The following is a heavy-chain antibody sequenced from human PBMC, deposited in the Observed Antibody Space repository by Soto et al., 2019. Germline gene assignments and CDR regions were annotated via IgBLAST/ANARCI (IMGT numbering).Heavy chain of an antibody. CDR1: SGSFSGYY. D-gene: IGHD6-6*01. V-gene: IGHV4-34*01. CDR3: ARAPKVSGSSQTRPDF. CDR2: ISHSGNT. J-gene: IGHJ4*02. Sequence: SETLSLTCSIYSGSFSGYYWSWIRQPPGKGLEWIGEISHSGNTNYSPSLKSRVSISIXXXXXXFXLXLXXXSAAXTAVYYCARAPKVSGSSQTRPDFWGQGTLVT.